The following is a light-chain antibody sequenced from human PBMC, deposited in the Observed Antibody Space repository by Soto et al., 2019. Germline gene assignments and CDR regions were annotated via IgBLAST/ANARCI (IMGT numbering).Light chain of an antibody. Sequence: DIQMTQSPSSLSASVGDRVTITCRASQTINIFLNWYRHKPGEAPNLLIYKASSLESGVPSRFSGSGSGTEFTLTISSLQPDDFATYYCQQYNSYSRTFGQGTKVDIK. J-gene: IGKJ1*01. CDR3: QQYNSYSRT. V-gene: IGKV1-5*03. CDR2: KAS. CDR1: QTINIF.